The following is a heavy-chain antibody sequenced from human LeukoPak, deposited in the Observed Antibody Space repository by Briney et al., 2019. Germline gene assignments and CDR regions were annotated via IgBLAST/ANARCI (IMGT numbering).Heavy chain of an antibody. CDR1: GGTFSSYA. CDR3: ARDLGYCSGGSCYARGSWFDP. V-gene: IGHV1-69*13. J-gene: IGHJ5*02. D-gene: IGHD2-15*01. Sequence: SVKVSCKASGGTFSSYAISWVRQAPGQGLEWMGGIIPIFGTANYAQKFQGGVTIAADESTSTAYMELSSLRSEDTAVYYCARDLGYCSGGSCYARGSWFDPWGQGTLVTVSS. CDR2: IIPIFGTA.